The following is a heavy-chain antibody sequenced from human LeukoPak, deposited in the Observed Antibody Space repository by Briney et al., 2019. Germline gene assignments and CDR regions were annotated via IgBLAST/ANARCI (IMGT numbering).Heavy chain of an antibody. D-gene: IGHD2-15*01. J-gene: IGHJ4*02. V-gene: IGHV4-34*01. CDR2: INHSGST. CDR1: GGSFSGYY. CDR3: GVVAASGTFDY. Sequence: SETLSLTCAVYGGSFSGYYWSWIRQPPGKGLEWIGEINHSGSTNYNPSLKSRVTISVDTSKNQFSLKLNSVTAADTALHYCGVVAASGTFDYWGQGTLVTVSS.